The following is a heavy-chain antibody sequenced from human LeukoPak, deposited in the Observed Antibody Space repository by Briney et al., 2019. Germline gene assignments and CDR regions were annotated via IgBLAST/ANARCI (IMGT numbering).Heavy chain of an antibody. CDR1: GGSISSGTYC. D-gene: IGHD6-13*01. CDR2: ISYSGST. J-gene: IGHJ4*02. Sequence: SETLSLTCTVSGGSISSGTYCWGWIRQPPGKGLEWIGSISYSGSTYYNPSLKSRVTMSEDTSKNQFSLRLSSGTAADTAVYYCARSYTSSWSFDYWGQGTLVTVSS. CDR3: ARSYTSSWSFDY. V-gene: IGHV4-39*01.